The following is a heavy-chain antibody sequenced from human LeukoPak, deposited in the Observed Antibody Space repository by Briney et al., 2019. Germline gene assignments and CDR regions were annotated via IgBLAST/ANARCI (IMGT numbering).Heavy chain of an antibody. CDR1: GYTFNDYY. Sequence: ASVKVSCKASGYTFNDYYLHWVRLAPGQGLEWMGWINPKGGATNYAQTFQGRLTMTRDTSISTAYMDLSRLRSDDTAIYYCARSHSAYSCDCWGQGTLVTVSS. J-gene: IGHJ4*02. CDR2: INPKGGAT. V-gene: IGHV1-2*02. CDR3: ARSHSAYSCDC. D-gene: IGHD3-22*01.